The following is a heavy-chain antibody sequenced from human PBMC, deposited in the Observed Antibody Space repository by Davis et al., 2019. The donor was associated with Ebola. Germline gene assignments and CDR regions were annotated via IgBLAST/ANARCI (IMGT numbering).Heavy chain of an antibody. D-gene: IGHD3-16*01. CDR3: AKDGGDLRADGYHYYYGMDV. J-gene: IGHJ6*04. CDR1: GFTFSSYG. V-gene: IGHV3-30*18. CDR2: ISYDGSNK. Sequence: GGSLRLSCAASGFTFSSYGMHWVCQAPGKGLEWVAVISYDGSNKYYADSVKGRFTISRDNSKNTLYLQMNSLRAEDTAVYYCAKDGGDLRADGYHYYYGMDVWGKGTTVTVSS.